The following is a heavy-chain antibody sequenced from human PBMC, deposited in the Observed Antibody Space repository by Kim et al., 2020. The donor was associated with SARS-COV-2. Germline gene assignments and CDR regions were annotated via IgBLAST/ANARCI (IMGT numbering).Heavy chain of an antibody. CDR1: GGSFSGYY. V-gene: IGHV4-34*01. D-gene: IGHD3-10*01. CDR2: INHSGST. Sequence: SETLSLTCAVYGGSFSGYYWSWIRQPPGKGLEWIGEINHSGSTNYNPSLKSRVTISVDTSKNQFSLKLSSVTAADTAVYYCARTVLLWFGESYNWFDPWG. CDR3: ARTVLLWFGESYNWFDP. J-gene: IGHJ5*02.